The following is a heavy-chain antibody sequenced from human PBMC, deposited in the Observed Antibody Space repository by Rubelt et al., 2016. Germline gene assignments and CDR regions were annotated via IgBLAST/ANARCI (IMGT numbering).Heavy chain of an antibody. Sequence: QVQLVQSGAEVKKPGASVKVSCKASGYTFTGYYMHWVRQAPGQGLEWMGRINPNSGGTNYAQKVQGRVSMTRYTSISTAYMELSRLRADDTAVYYCAREGDYYYGMDVWGQGTTVTVSS. CDR2: INPNSGGT. V-gene: IGHV1-2*06. CDR1: GYTFTGYY. J-gene: IGHJ6*02. CDR3: AREGDYYYGMDV. D-gene: IGHD3-16*01.